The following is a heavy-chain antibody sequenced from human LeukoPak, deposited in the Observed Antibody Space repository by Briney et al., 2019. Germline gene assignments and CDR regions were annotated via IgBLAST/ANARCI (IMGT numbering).Heavy chain of an antibody. J-gene: IGHJ4*02. V-gene: IGHV3-21*01. D-gene: IGHD3-10*01. CDR2: ISSSSSYI. CDR1: GFTFSSYT. CDR3: ARDYGSYFDY. Sequence: GGSLRLSCAASGFTFSSYTMNWVRQAPGKGLEWVSSISSSSSYIYYADSVKGRFTISRDNAKNSLYLRMNSLRAEDTAVYYCARDYGSYFDYWGQGTLVTVSS.